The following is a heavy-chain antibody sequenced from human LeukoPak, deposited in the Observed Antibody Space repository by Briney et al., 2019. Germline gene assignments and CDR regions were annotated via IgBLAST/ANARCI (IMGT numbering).Heavy chain of an antibody. CDR2: IYHSGST. V-gene: IGHV4-30-2*01. D-gene: IGHD5-24*01. J-gene: IGHJ4*02. CDR1: GGSISSGGYS. Sequence: PSETLSLTCAVSGGSISSGGYSWSWIRQPPGKGLEWIGYIYHSGSTYYNPSLKSRVTISVDRSKNQFSLKLSSVTAADTAVYYCARLSRDGYNSPYYFDYWGQGTLVTVSS. CDR3: ARLSRDGYNSPYYFDY.